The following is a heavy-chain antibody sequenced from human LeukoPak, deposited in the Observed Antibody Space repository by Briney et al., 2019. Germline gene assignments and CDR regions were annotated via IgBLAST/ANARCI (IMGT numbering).Heavy chain of an antibody. CDR1: GGSISSYY. J-gene: IGHJ4*02. CDR3: ARAQPYYYDSSGYYFDY. Sequence: SETLSLTCTVSGGSISSYYWSWIRRPPGKGLEWIGYIYYSGSTNYNPSLKSRVTISVDTSKNQFSLKLSSVTAADTAVYYCARAQPYYYDSSGYYFDYWGQGTLVTVSS. D-gene: IGHD3-22*01. V-gene: IGHV4-59*01. CDR2: IYYSGST.